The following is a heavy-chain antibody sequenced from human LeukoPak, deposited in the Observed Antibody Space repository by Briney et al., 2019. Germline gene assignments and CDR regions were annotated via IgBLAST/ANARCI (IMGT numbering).Heavy chain of an antibody. D-gene: IGHD3-10*01. V-gene: IGHV3-48*03. CDR2: ISSSGSTI. Sequence: GGSVRLSCAASGFTFDDYAMHWVRQAPGKGLEWVSYISSSGSTIYYADSVKGRFTISRDNAKNSLYLQMNSLRAEDTAVYYCAGLYGSGYYWGQGTLVTVSS. J-gene: IGHJ4*02. CDR1: GFTFDDYA. CDR3: AGLYGSGYY.